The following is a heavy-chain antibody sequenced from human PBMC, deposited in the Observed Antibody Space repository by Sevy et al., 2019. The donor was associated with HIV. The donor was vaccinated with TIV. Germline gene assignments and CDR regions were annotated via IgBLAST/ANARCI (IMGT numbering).Heavy chain of an antibody. D-gene: IGHD3-22*01. CDR1: GFTFSSYW. V-gene: IGHV3-7*03. Sequence: GGSLRLSCVASSGFTFSSYWMSWVRQAPGKGLEWVANIKQDGRVKYYVDSVGGRFAISRDNAKNSLYLQMNTLRADDTALYYCARGTYYYDSGGYYHDAFDLWGQGTMVTVSS. J-gene: IGHJ3*01. CDR3: ARGTYYYDSGGYYHDAFDL. CDR2: IKQDGRVK.